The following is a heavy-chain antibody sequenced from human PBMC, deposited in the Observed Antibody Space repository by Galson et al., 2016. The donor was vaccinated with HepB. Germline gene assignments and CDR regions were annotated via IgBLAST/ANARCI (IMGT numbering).Heavy chain of an antibody. CDR3: ARVDWLLLYAPPPDRSFDS. CDR1: GYTFADYY. CDR2: INPKSGVI. J-gene: IGHJ4*02. V-gene: IGHV1-2*02. D-gene: IGHD3-9*01. Sequence: SVKVSCKASGYTFADYYIHWVRQAPGQGLEWMGWINPKSGVINYPQRFQGRVSLTMDTSITSAYMEQSSLRSADTAVYYCARVDWLLLYAPPPDRSFDSWGQGTLVTVSS.